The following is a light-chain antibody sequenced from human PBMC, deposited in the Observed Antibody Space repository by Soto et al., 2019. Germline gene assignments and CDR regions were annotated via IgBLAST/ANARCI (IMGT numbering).Light chain of an antibody. Sequence: DVVMTQSPLSLPVTLGQPSSVSCRSSQSLLHSNGYNYLDWYLQKPGQSPQLLIYLGSNRASGVPDRFSGSGSGTDFTLKISRVEAEDVGVYYCMQALHTPWTFGQGTKVDIK. V-gene: IGKV2-28*01. J-gene: IGKJ1*01. CDR2: LGS. CDR3: MQALHTPWT. CDR1: QSLLHSNGYNY.